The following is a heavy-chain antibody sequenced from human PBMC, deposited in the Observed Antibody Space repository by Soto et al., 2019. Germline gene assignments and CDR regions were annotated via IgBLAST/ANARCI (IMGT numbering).Heavy chain of an antibody. D-gene: IGHD6-13*01. CDR2: IIPIFGTA. V-gene: IGHV1-69*13. Sequence: ASVKVSCKASGGTFSSYAISWVRQAPGQGLEWMGGIIPIFGTANYAQKFQGRVTITADESTSTAYMELSSLRSEDTAVYYCARDPRKYSSSWYVDYYYYGLHVWGQGTTVTVSS. CDR1: GGTFSSYA. J-gene: IGHJ6*02. CDR3: ARDPRKYSSSWYVDYYYYGLHV.